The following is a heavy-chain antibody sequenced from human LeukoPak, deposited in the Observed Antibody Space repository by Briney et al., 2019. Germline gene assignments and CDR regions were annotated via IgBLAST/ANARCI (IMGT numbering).Heavy chain of an antibody. D-gene: IGHD2-15*01. Sequence: GASVKVSCKASGGTFSSYAISWVRQAPGQGLEWMGGIIPIFGTANYAQKFHGRVTITADESTSTAYMELSSLRSEDTAVYYCARDRYCSGGSCYIYFDYWGQGTLVTVSS. CDR3: ARDRYCSGGSCYIYFDY. CDR1: GGTFSSYA. CDR2: IIPIFGTA. J-gene: IGHJ4*02. V-gene: IGHV1-69*13.